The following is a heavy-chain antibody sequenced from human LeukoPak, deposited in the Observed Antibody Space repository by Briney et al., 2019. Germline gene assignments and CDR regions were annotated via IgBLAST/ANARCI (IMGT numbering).Heavy chain of an antibody. CDR1: EFTFSRYN. CDR2: ISSDGSNK. V-gene: IGHV3-30-3*01. D-gene: IGHD2-15*01. CDR3: ARDWSAGNSWPYYFDF. Sequence: TGGSLRLSCAASEFTFSRYNMHWVRQAPGKGLEWVAVISSDGSNKYYADSVKGRFTISRDNSNNTLYLQMNSLRTDDTAVYYCARDWSAGNSWPYYFDFWGQGTLLTVSS. J-gene: IGHJ4*02.